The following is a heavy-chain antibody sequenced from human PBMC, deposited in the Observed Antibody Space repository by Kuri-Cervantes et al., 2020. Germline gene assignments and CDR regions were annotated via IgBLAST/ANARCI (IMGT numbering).Heavy chain of an antibody. CDR1: GFTFDDYA. D-gene: IGHD4-17*01. CDR2: ISYDGSNK. J-gene: IGHJ4*02. V-gene: IGHV3-30-3*01. Sequence: GESLKISCAASGFTFDDYAMHWVRQAPGKGLEWVAVISYDGSNKYYADSVKGRFTISRDNSKNTLYLQMNSLRAEDTAVYYCARDLEDYGDYEGGYFDYWGQGTLVTVSS. CDR3: ARDLEDYGDYEGGYFDY.